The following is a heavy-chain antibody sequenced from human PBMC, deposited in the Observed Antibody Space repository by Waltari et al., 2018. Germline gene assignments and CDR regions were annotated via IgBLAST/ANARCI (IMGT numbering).Heavy chain of an antibody. CDR2: INHSGST. CDR3: ARQFSSGWYSEY. Sequence: QVQLQQWGAGLLKPSETLSLTCAVYGGSFSGYYWSWIRQSPGKGLEGIGEINHSGSTNYNPSLKSRVTISVDTSKNQFSLKVSSVTAADTAVYYCARQFSSGWYSEYWGQGTLVTVSS. V-gene: IGHV4-34*01. J-gene: IGHJ4*02. CDR1: GGSFSGYY. D-gene: IGHD6-19*01.